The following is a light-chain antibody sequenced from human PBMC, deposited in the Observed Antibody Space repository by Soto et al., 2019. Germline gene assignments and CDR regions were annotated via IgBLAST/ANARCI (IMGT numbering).Light chain of an antibody. J-gene: IGKJ5*01. CDR3: QQYYSTPIT. CDR2: WAS. V-gene: IGKV4-1*01. CDR1: QYSFYSSDNKNY. Sequence: DIVLTQSPDSLAVSRGERGTINCKSSQYSFYSSDNKNYLSWYQQRPGQPPKLLFYWASTRESGVPDRFSGSGSGTHFTLTISSLQAEDVAVYYCQQYYSTPITFGQGTRLEIK.